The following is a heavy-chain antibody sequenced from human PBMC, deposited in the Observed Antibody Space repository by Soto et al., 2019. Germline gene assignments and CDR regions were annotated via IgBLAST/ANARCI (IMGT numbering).Heavy chain of an antibody. CDR2: ISAYNGNT. V-gene: IGHV1-18*01. J-gene: IGHJ6*02. CDR1: GYTFTSYG. CDR3: AREGLRSGPLYGMDV. Sequence: ASVKVSCKASGYTFTSYGISWVRQAHGQGLEWMGWISAYNGNTNYAQKLQGRVTMTTDTSTSTAYMELRSLRSDDTAVYYCAREGLRSGPLYGMDVWGQGTTVTVSS. D-gene: IGHD3-3*01.